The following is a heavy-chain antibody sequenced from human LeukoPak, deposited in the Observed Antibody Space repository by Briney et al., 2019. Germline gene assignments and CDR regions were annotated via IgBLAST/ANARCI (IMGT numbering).Heavy chain of an antibody. CDR2: ISYTGGT. V-gene: IGHV4-59*08. CDR3: ARGAGWYEH. Sequence: SETLSLTCTVSGGSISSDYWSWIRQSPEKGLEWVAYISYTGGTNYNPSLKSRVTVLLDSSENRFSLRLSSVTAADTAVYYCARGAGWYEHWGQGILVTVSS. J-gene: IGHJ5*02. CDR1: GGSISSDY. D-gene: IGHD6-13*01.